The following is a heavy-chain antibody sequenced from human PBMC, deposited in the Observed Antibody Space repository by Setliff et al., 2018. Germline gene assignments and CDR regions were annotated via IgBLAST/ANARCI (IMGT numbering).Heavy chain of an antibody. V-gene: IGHV1-69*10. D-gene: IGHD3-3*01. CDR3: ARAKTFTYYNFWSGYLTGFDY. CDR1: GGTFSSYA. CDR2: IIPILGIA. J-gene: IGHJ4*02. Sequence: SVKVSCKASGGTFSSYAISWVRQAPGQGLEWMGGIIPILGIANYAQKFQGRVTITADKSTSTAYMELSSLRSEYTAVYYCARAKTFTYYNFWSGYLTGFDYWGQGTLVTVSS.